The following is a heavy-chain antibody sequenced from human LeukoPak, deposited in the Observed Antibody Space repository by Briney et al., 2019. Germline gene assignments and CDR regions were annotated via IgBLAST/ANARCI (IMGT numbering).Heavy chain of an antibody. V-gene: IGHV3-53*01. CDR2: IYSAYTT. D-gene: IGHD6-6*01. J-gene: IGHJ4*02. CDR1: GFSVSRRD. CDR3: AKDQGASSIAARLGCDY. Sequence: GGSLRLSCAASGFSVSRRDMTWVRQAPGKGLECVSVIYSAYTTYYADSVKGRFTISRDNSKNTLYLQMNSLRAEDTAVYYCAKDQGASSIAARLGCDYWGQGTLVTVSS.